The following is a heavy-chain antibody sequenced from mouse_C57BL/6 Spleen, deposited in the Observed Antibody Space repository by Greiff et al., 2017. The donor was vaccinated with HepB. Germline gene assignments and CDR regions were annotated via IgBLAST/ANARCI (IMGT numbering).Heavy chain of an antibody. CDR2: INPNNGGT. J-gene: IGHJ4*01. V-gene: IGHV1-26*01. CDR3: ARWEYDYDVGYYAMDY. Sequence: VQLQQSGPELVKPGASVKISCKASGYTFTDYYMNWVKQSHGKSLEWIGDINPNNGGTSYNQKFKGKATLTVDKSSSTAYMELRSLTSEDSAVYYCARWEYDYDVGYYAMDYWGQGTSVTVSS. D-gene: IGHD2-4*01. CDR1: GYTFTDYY.